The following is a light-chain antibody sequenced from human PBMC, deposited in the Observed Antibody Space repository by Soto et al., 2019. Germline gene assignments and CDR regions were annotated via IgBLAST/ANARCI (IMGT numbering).Light chain of an antibody. CDR2: GAS. V-gene: IGKV3-20*01. Sequence: EIVLTQSPATLSLSPGERVTLSCRASQSVSNSLAWYQQKPGQPPRLLIYGASSRATGIPDRFSGSGSGTDFTLTISRLEPEDFAVYYCQQYGSSVWTFGQGTKVDI. CDR3: QQYGSSVWT. J-gene: IGKJ1*01. CDR1: QSVSNS.